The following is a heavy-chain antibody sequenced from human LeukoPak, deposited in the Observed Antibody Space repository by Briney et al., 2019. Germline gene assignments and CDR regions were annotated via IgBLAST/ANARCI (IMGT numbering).Heavy chain of an antibody. CDR2: ISRNSTYI. Sequence: GGSLRLSCAASGFTFSDYIMNWVRQAPGKGLEWVASISRNSTYIHYADSVKGRFTISRDNARNSLFLQMNSLRAEVTAIYYCARDVGYYFDSWGQGTQVTVSS. CDR3: ARDVGYYFDS. J-gene: IGHJ4*02. CDR1: GFTFSDYI. D-gene: IGHD1-26*01. V-gene: IGHV3-21*01.